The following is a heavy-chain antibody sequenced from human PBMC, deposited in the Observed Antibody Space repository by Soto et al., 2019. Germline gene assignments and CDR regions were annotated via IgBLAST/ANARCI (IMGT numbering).Heavy chain of an antibody. Sequence: ESLTISCKGSGYSFTSYWIGWVRQMPGKGLEWMGIIYPGDSDTRYSPSFQGQVTISADKSISTAYLQWSSLKASDTAVYYCARDRQTGTTGPYYYGMDVWGQGTTVTVSS. J-gene: IGHJ6*02. D-gene: IGHD1-7*01. V-gene: IGHV5-51*01. CDR3: ARDRQTGTTGPYYYGMDV. CDR2: IYPGDSDT. CDR1: GYSFTSYW.